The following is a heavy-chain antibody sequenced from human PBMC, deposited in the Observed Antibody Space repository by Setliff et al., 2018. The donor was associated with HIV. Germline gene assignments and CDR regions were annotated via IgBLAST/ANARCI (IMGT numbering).Heavy chain of an antibody. CDR3: ARHKNGAYSLDS. J-gene: IGHJ4*02. Sequence: GESLKISCKASGYKFTGYWINWVRQMPGKGLEWMGRIDPSDSYLDYSPSFQGHVTISIDKSVSSAHLQWSSLKASDTAMYYCARHKNGAYSLDSWGQGTLVTVSS. D-gene: IGHD4-17*01. CDR2: IDPSDSYL. CDR1: GYKFTGYW. V-gene: IGHV5-10-1*01.